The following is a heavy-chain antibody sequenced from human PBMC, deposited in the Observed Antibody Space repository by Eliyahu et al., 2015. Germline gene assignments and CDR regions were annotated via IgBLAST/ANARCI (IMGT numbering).Heavy chain of an antibody. CDR1: GASLTSGPYY. CDR3: ARAPGTGGYFDF. D-gene: IGHD1-7*01. V-gene: IGHV4-31*03. J-gene: IGHJ4*02. CDR2: IYSSGIT. Sequence: QVQLQESGPGLVKPSQTLSLTCSVSGASLTSGPYYWRWVRQHPDRGLERIGYIYSSGITNYHPSLRSRVSISMDTSENQFSLKLSSVTAADTAVYYCARAPGTGGYFDFWGQGTLVTVSS.